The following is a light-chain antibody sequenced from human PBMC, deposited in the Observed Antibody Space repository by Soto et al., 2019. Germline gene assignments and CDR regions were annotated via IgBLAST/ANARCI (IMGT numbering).Light chain of an antibody. CDR1: QSVSRS. Sequence: EIVLTQSRATLTLNPGDRAVLCCRASQSVSRSLTWYQHKPGQAPRLLIYDASTRATGIPRRFSGSGSGTDFTLTISSLEPEDFAVYYCQQRSNRFGGGTKVDI. J-gene: IGKJ4*01. V-gene: IGKV3-11*01. CDR2: DAS. CDR3: QQRSNR.